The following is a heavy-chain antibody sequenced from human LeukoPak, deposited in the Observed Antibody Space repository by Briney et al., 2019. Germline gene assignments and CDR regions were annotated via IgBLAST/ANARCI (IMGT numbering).Heavy chain of an antibody. D-gene: IGHD3-10*01. CDR1: GASISDYY. CDR3: ARGSHYYGSGSPNWFDP. V-gene: IGHV4-4*07. CDR2: THVTENT. Sequence: SETLSLTCNVSGASISDYYWTWIRQPAGRGLEWIGRTHVTENTKYNPSLRGRVTMSVDTSKKQVSLKLSSVTATDTAIYYCARGSHYYGSGSPNWFDPWGQGTLVTVSS. J-gene: IGHJ5*02.